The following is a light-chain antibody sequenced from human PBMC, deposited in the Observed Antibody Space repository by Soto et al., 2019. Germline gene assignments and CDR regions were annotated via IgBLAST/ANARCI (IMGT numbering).Light chain of an antibody. V-gene: IGKV3-15*01. J-gene: IGKJ1*01. CDR2: GAS. CDR1: QSVSSN. Sequence: EIVITQSPATLSVSPGERATLSCRAGQSVSSNLAWYQQKPGQAPRLLIYGASTRATGIPARFSGSGSGTEFTLTISSLQSEDFAVYYCQQSWTFGQGTKV. CDR3: QQSWT.